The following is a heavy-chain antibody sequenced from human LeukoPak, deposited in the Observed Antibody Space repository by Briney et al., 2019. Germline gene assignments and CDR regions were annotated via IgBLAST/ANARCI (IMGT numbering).Heavy chain of an antibody. J-gene: IGHJ6*02. Sequence: PSETLSLTCTVSGGSVSRDNYSWSWIRQPPGKGLEWIGEINHSGSTNYNPSLKSRVTISVDTSKNQFSLKLSSVTAADTAVYYCARVLVSYGYWYYYYGMDVWGQGTTVTVSS. CDR3: ARVLVSYGYWYYYYGMDV. CDR2: INHSGST. V-gene: IGHV4-34*01. CDR1: GGSVSRDNYS. D-gene: IGHD5-18*01.